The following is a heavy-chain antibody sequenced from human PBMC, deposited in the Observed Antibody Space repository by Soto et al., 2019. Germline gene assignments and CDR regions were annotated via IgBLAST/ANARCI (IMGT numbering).Heavy chain of an antibody. Sequence: GGSLRLSCAPSGFTFSSYAMHWVRQAPGKGLEWVAVISYDGSNKYYADSVKGRFTISRDNSKNTLYLQMNSLRAEDTAVYYCARAPNWGFDYWGQGTLVTVSS. CDR3: ARAPNWGFDY. CDR1: GFTFSSYA. D-gene: IGHD7-27*01. V-gene: IGHV3-30-3*01. J-gene: IGHJ4*02. CDR2: ISYDGSNK.